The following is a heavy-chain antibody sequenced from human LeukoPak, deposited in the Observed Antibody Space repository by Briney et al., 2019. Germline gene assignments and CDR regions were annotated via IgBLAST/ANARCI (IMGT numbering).Heavy chain of an antibody. CDR3: AREREFNWNSPFDY. CDR2: ISSSGSTF. D-gene: IGHD1/OR15-1a*01. V-gene: IGHV3-11*04. Sequence: GGSLRLSCAASGFTFSDYKLSWIRQAPGKGLEWVSSISSSGSTFYYADSVKGRFTISRDNAKNSLYLQMNSLRPEDTAVYYCAREREFNWNSPFDYWGQGTLVTVSS. CDR1: GFTFSDYK. J-gene: IGHJ4*02.